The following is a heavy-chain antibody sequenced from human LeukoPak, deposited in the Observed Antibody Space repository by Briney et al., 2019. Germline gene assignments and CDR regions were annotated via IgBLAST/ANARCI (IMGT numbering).Heavy chain of an antibody. CDR2: ISSSGTYT. D-gene: IGHD1-26*01. Sequence: GGSLRLSCAASGFYFSDYYMTWIRQAPGKGLEWVSYISSSGTYTNYADSVKGRFTISRDNAKKSLYLQMNSLSAEDTAVYYCAKIAGTYSPDYWGQGILVTVSS. CDR3: AKIAGTYSPDY. V-gene: IGHV3-11*06. CDR1: GFYFSDYY. J-gene: IGHJ4*02.